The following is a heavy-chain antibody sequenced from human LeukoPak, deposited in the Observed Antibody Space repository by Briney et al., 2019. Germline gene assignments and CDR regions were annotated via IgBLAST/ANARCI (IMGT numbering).Heavy chain of an antibody. D-gene: IGHD2-15*01. CDR3: ARGGFQYWVAIVV. Sequence: GASVKVSFKASGYTFTEYFMHWVGQAPGKGLEWMGWINPNNGGRIYAQKFQGRVAMTRDTSISKAYMEVSSLRSDDTAIYYCARGGFQYWVAIVVWGQGTLVSVS. J-gene: IGHJ4*02. V-gene: IGHV1-2*02. CDR2: INPNNGGR. CDR1: GYTFTEYF.